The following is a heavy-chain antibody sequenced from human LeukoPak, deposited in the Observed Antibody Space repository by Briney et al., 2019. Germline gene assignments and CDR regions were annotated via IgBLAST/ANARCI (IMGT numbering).Heavy chain of an antibody. CDR3: ARLYCSGGSCYYYYFDY. CDR1: GFTFSSYE. V-gene: IGHV3-48*03. Sequence: GGSLRLSCAASGFTFSSYEMNWVRQAPGKGLEWVSYISSSGSTIYYADSVKGRFTISRDNAKNSLYLQMNSLRAEDTAVCYCARLYCSGGSCYYYYFDYWGQGTLVTVSS. J-gene: IGHJ4*02. CDR2: ISSSGSTI. D-gene: IGHD2-15*01.